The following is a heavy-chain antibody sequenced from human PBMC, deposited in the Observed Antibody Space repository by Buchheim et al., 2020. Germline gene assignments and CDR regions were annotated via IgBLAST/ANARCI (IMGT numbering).Heavy chain of an antibody. CDR2: IIPILGIA. Sequence: QVQLVQSGAEVKKPGSSVKVSCKASGGTFSSYAISWVRQAPGQGLEWMGRIIPILGIANYAQKFQGRVTITADKSTSTAYLELSSLRSEDTAVYYCARVWYGDYDHGAYMDVWGQETT. CDR3: ARVWYGDYDHGAYMDV. V-gene: IGHV1-69*04. D-gene: IGHD4-17*01. J-gene: IGHJ6*02. CDR1: GGTFSSYA.